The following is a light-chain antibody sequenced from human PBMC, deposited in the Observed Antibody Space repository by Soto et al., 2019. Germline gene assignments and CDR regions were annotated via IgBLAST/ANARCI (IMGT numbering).Light chain of an antibody. CDR2: VAS. CDR1: QGISSW. J-gene: IGKJ3*01. CDR3: QQADSFPFT. V-gene: IGKV1-12*01. Sequence: DIQMTQSPSSVSSSVGDRVTITCRASQGISSWLAWDQQKTRKAPNLLTYVASSLQSGVPSRFRGRGSVTYFPLTINSLQPEDSATSYCQQADSFPFTFGPGTTVD.